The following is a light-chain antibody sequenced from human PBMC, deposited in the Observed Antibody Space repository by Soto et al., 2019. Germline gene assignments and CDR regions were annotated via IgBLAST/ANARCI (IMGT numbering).Light chain of an antibody. Sequence: QSALTQPACVSGSPGQSSTISYTGTSSDVGGYNYVSWYQQHPGKAPKLMIYDVSNRPSGVSNRFSGSKSGNTASLTISGLQAEDEADYYCSSYTSSSTLGVFGGGTKLTVL. J-gene: IGLJ3*02. V-gene: IGLV2-14*01. CDR1: SSDVGGYNY. CDR3: SSYTSSSTLGV. CDR2: DVS.